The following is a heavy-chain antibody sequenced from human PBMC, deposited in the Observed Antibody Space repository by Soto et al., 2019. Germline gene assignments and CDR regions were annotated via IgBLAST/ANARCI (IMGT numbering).Heavy chain of an antibody. Sequence: QVHLEQSGAVVKKPGASVKVACKASGYSFTTYSMHWVRQAPGQRPEWIGWLNAGNGDTKCSQALQGRVTITVATSATTVYLELSSLTSEDTAVYYCAQGGYCSTTSCVSWFDPWGQGTQVTVSP. CDR2: LNAGNGDT. CDR1: GYSFTTYS. D-gene: IGHD2-2*01. J-gene: IGHJ5*02. CDR3: AQGGYCSTTSCVSWFDP. V-gene: IGHV1-3*01.